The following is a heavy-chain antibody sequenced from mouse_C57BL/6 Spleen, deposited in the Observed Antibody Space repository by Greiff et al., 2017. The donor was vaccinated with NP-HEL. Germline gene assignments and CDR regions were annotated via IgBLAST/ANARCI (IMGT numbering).Heavy chain of an antibody. Sequence: EVKVEESGGGLVQPGGSLKLSCAASGFTFSDYYMYWVRQTPEKRLEWVAYISNGGGSTYYPDTVKGRFTISRDNAKNTLYLQMSRLKSEDTAMYYCARHRIYYDYDDDYYAMDYWGQGTSVTVSS. CDR2: ISNGGGST. J-gene: IGHJ4*01. V-gene: IGHV5-12*01. D-gene: IGHD2-4*01. CDR1: GFTFSDYY. CDR3: ARHRIYYDYDDDYYAMDY.